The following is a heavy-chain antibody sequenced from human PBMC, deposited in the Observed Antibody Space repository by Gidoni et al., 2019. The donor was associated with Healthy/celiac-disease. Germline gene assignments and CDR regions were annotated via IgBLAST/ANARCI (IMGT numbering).Heavy chain of an antibody. J-gene: IGHJ4*02. CDR3: AKDDVAAFFGDYRSGTFDY. CDR2: ISGSGGST. CDR1: GFTFSSYA. Sequence: EVQLLESGGGLLQPGGSLRLSCAASGFTFSSYAMRWVRQAPGKGLEWGSAISGSGGSTYYADSVKGRFTISRDNSKNTLYLQMNSLRAEDTAVYYCAKDDVAAFFGDYRSGTFDYWGQGTLVTVSS. D-gene: IGHD4-17*01. V-gene: IGHV3-23*01.